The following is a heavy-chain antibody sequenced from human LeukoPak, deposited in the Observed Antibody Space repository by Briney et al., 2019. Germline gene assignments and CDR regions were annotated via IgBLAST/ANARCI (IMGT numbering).Heavy chain of an antibody. CDR1: GFTFSSYG. J-gene: IGHJ4*02. CDR3: ARARFGYNRGPFDY. Sequence: PGGSLRLSCAASGFTFSSYGMHWVRQAPGKGLEWVAVISYDGSNKYYADSVKGRFTISRDNSKNTLYLQMNSLRPEDTAVYYCARARFGYNRGPFDYWGQGILVTVSS. CDR2: ISYDGSNK. D-gene: IGHD5-24*01. V-gene: IGHV3-30*03.